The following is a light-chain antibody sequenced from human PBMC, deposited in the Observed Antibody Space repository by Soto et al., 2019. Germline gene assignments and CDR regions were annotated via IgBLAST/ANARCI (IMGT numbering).Light chain of an antibody. Sequence: SYELTQPLSVSVALGQTARITCGGNNIGSKSVHWYQQKSGQAPVLVVYDDSDRPSGIPDRFSGSKSGNTATLTITWVEAGDEADYYCQLWDGRTDRYVFGTGTKVTVL. CDR2: DDS. V-gene: IGLV3-21*02. J-gene: IGLJ1*01. CDR3: QLWDGRTDRYV. CDR1: NIGSKS.